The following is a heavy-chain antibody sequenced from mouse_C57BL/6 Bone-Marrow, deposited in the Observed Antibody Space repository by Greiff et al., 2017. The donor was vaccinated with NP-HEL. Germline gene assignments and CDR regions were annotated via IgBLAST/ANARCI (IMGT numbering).Heavy chain of an antibody. CDR3: ARRWLLPDYYAMDY. V-gene: IGHV5-6*02. D-gene: IGHD2-3*01. Sequence: EVKVVESGGDLVKPGGSLKLSCAASGFTFSSYGMSWVRQTPDKRLEWVATISSGGSYTYYPDSVKGRFTISRDNAKNTLYLQMSSLKSEDTAMYYCARRWLLPDYYAMDYWGQGTSVTVSS. CDR2: ISSGGSYT. CDR1: GFTFSSYG. J-gene: IGHJ4*01.